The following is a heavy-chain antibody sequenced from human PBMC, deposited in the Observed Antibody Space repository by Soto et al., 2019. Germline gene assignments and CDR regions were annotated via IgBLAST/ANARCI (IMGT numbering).Heavy chain of an antibody. Sequence: GASVKISCKASGYTFTSYGISWVRQAPGQGLEWMGWISAYNGNTNYAQKPQGRVTMTTDTSTSTAYMELRSLRSDDTAVYYCARGINCSGGSCYNYWGQGTLVTVSS. V-gene: IGHV1-18*01. CDR2: ISAYNGNT. CDR3: ARGINCSGGSCYNY. J-gene: IGHJ4*02. CDR1: GYTFTSYG. D-gene: IGHD2-15*01.